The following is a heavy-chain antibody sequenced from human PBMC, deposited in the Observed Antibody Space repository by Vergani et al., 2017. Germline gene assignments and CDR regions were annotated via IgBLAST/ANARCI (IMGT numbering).Heavy chain of an antibody. D-gene: IGHD3-10*01. CDR2: ISSGGGDI. CDR1: GFTFDTYT. Sequence: EVQLLESGGGLVQPGGSRRLSCAGAGFTFDTYTMAYVRQAPGKGLEWVATISSGGGDIFYADSVKGRCTISRDNSKNTLFLQMNSLKDEDTAVYYCTTAWGLYYLHGEYFQYWGRGTLVSVSS. V-gene: IGHV3-23*01. CDR3: TTAWGLYYLHGEYFQY. J-gene: IGHJ1*01.